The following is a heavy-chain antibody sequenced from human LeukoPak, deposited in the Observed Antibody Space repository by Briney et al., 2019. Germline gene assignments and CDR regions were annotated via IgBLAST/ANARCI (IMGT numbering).Heavy chain of an antibody. CDR3: ARGSMMDAFDI. CDR2: IYYSGSS. CDR1: GGSISSSSYY. D-gene: IGHD3-22*01. V-gene: IGHV4-39*07. J-gene: IGHJ3*02. Sequence: SETLSLTCTVSGGSISSSSYYWGWIRQPPGKGLEWIGSIYYSGSSYYNPSLKSRVTISVDTSKNQFSLKLSSVTAADTAVYYCARGSMMDAFDIWGQGTMVTVSS.